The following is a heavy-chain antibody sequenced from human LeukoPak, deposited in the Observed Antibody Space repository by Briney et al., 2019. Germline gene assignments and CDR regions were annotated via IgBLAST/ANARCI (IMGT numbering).Heavy chain of an antibody. CDR1: GFTFSSYS. Sequence: GGSLRLSCAASGFTFSSYSMNWVRQAPGKGLEWVSYVSSSSSTIYYADSVKGRFTISRDNAKNSLYLQMNSLRAEDTAVYYCARPSRGSSTSCYAFCHYYYYMDVWGKGTTVTVSS. V-gene: IGHV3-48*04. CDR3: ARPSRGSSTSCYAFCHYYYYMDV. J-gene: IGHJ6*03. CDR2: VSSSSSTI. D-gene: IGHD2-2*01.